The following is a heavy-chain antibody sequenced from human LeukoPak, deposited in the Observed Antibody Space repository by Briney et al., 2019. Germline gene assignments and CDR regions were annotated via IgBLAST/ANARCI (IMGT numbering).Heavy chain of an antibody. CDR2: INPNSGGT. CDR3: ARTYYYDSSGYYYERYYYYYMDV. Sequence: ASVKVSCKASGYTFTGYYMHWVRQAPGQGLEWMGWINPNSGGTNYAQKFQGRVTMTRDTSISTAYMELSRLRSDDTAVYYCARTYYYDSSGYYYERYYYYYMDVWGKGTTVTVSS. J-gene: IGHJ6*03. CDR1: GYTFTGYY. V-gene: IGHV1-2*02. D-gene: IGHD3-22*01.